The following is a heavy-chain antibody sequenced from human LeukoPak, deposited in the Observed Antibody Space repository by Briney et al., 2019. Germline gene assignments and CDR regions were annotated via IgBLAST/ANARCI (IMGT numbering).Heavy chain of an antibody. V-gene: IGHV3-23*01. Sequence: PGGSLRLSCVASGFAFSSFAMSWVRQAPGKGREWVSGLTGSGSTYHADSVKGRFTISRDNSKNTLSLQMNSLRAEDTAVYYCAKGHQLVQLYFDYWGQGTLVTVSS. J-gene: IGHJ4*02. CDR1: GFAFSSFA. D-gene: IGHD1-1*01. CDR2: LTGSGST. CDR3: AKGHQLVQLYFDY.